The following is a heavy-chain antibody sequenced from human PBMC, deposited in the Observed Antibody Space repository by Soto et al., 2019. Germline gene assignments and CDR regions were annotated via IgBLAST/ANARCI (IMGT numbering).Heavy chain of an antibody. CDR1: GYTFTSHD. CDR3: ASDMSTT. CDR2: MNPNSGHT. J-gene: IGHJ5*02. V-gene: IGHV1-8*01. D-gene: IGHD2-2*01. Sequence: QVQLVQSGAEVNKPGASVKVSCKASGYTFTSHDINWMRQTSGQGLERMGWMNPNSGHTNYAQKFHGRVTMTRDTSINTAYMELTNLRSEDTAIYYCASDMSTTWGQGTLVTVSS.